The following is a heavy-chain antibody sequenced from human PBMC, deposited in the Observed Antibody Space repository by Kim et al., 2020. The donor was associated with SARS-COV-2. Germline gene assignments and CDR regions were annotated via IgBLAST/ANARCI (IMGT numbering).Heavy chain of an antibody. Sequence: NTNYAQKLQGTVTMTTDTSTSTAYMELRSLRSDDTAVYYCARANREGIFDYWGQGTLVTVSS. CDR3: ARANREGIFDY. CDR2: NT. V-gene: IGHV1-18*01. D-gene: IGHD1-26*01. J-gene: IGHJ4*02.